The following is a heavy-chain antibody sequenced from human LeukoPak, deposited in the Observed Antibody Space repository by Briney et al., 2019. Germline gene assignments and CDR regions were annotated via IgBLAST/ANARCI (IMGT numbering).Heavy chain of an antibody. CDR3: AREALLPHYESSGYRYVVDAFDI. V-gene: IGHV3-33*01. CDR1: GFTFSSYG. J-gene: IGHJ3*02. D-gene: IGHD3-22*01. CDR2: IWYDGSNK. Sequence: GGSLRLSCAASGFTFSSYGMHWVRQAPGRGLEWVAVIWYDGSNKYYADSVKDRFTISRDNSKNTLYLQMNSLRAEDTAVYYCAREALLPHYESSGYRYVVDAFDIWGQGTMVTVSS.